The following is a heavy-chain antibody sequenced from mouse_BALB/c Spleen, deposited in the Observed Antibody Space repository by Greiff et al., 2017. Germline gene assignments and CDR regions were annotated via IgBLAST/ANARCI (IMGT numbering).Heavy chain of an antibody. Sequence: EVKVEESGGGLVQPGGSMKLSCVASGFTFSSYWMSWVRQSPEKGLEWVAEIRLKSDNYATHYAESVKGKFTISRDDSKSRLYLQMNSLRAEDTGIYYCTTTGAMDYWGQGTSVTVSS. J-gene: IGHJ4*01. CDR2: IRLKSDNYAT. CDR3: TTTGAMDY. CDR1: GFTFSSYW. D-gene: IGHD1-1*01. V-gene: IGHV6-6*02.